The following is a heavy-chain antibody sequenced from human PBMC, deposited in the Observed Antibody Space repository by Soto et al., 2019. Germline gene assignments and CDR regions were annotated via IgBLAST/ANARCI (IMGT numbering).Heavy chain of an antibody. J-gene: IGHJ4*02. CDR3: AIDWGY. D-gene: IGHD3-16*01. CDR2: ISASGDTT. V-gene: IGHV3-23*01. Sequence: EEQLLESGGGLVQPGESLRLSCAASGFPFSRYVMNWVRQAPGKGPEWVSGISASGDTTYSADSIRGRFTISRDNSKNTLHLQMNSVRAEDTAVYYCAIDWGYWGQGTLVTVSS. CDR1: GFPFSRYV.